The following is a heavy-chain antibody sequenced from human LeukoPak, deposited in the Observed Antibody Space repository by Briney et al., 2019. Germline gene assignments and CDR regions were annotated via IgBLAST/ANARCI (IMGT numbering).Heavy chain of an antibody. V-gene: IGHV4-39*07. D-gene: IGHD1-26*01. Sequence: PSETLSLTCTVSGGSLSSSSYYWGWIRQPPGKGLEWIGSIYYSGSTYYNPSLKSRVTISVDTSKNQFSLKLSSVTAADTAVYYCARASGSYYVAFDYWGQGTLVTVSS. CDR3: ARASGSYYVAFDY. CDR1: GGSLSSSSYY. CDR2: IYYSGST. J-gene: IGHJ4*02.